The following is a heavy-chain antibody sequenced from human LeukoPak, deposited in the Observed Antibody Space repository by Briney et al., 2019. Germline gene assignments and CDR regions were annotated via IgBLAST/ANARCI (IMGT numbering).Heavy chain of an antibody. CDR3: AGPNDSTGYYYFDH. Sequence: GSLRLSCAASGFTFSSFGMHWVRQAPGKGLEWVALIWYDGSNEYYADSVKGRFTISRDNSKNTLYLQMNSLRAEDTAMYYCAGPNDSTGYYYFDHWGQGTLVTVSS. CDR2: IWYDGSNE. D-gene: IGHD3-22*01. CDR1: GFTFSSFG. V-gene: IGHV3-33*01. J-gene: IGHJ4*02.